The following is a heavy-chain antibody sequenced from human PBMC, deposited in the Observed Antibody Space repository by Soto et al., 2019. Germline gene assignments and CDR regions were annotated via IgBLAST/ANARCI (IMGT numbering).Heavy chain of an antibody. Sequence: GGSLRLSCAASGFTFSSYGMHWVRQAPGKGLEWVAVIWYDGSNKYYADSVKGRFTISRDNSKNTLYLQMSSLRSEDTAVYYCARGERFGVVIIPVFDYWGQGTLVTVSS. CDR3: ARGERFGVVIIPVFDY. J-gene: IGHJ4*02. CDR1: GFTFSSYG. CDR2: IWYDGSNK. V-gene: IGHV3-33*01. D-gene: IGHD3-3*01.